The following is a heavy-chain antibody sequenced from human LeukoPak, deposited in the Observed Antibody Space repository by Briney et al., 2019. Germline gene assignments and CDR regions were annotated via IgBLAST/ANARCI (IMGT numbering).Heavy chain of an antibody. J-gene: IGHJ3*02. CDR2: ISSSSSYI. V-gene: IGHV3-21*01. CDR1: GFTFSSYS. CDR3: ARDSYSSGRANDAFDI. D-gene: IGHD6-19*01. Sequence: GGSLRLSCAASGFTFSSYSMNWVRQAPEKGLEWVSSISSSSSYIYYADSVKGRFTISRDNAKNSLYLQMNSLRAKDTAVYYCARDSYSSGRANDAFDIWGQGTMVTVSS.